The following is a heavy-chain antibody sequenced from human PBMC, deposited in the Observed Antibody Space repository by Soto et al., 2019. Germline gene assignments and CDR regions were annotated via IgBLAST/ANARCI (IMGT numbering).Heavy chain of an antibody. V-gene: IGHV1-18*04. D-gene: IGHD3-9*01. CDR1: GYTFTGYY. CDR2: INPNSGNT. CDR3: ARSTIFRPYYFDY. J-gene: IGHJ4*02. Sequence: ASVKVSCKASGYTFTGYYMHWVRQAPGQGLEWMGWINPNSGNTNYAQKLQGRVTMTTDTSTSTAYMELRSLRSDDTAVYYCARSTIFRPYYFDYWGQGTLVTVSS.